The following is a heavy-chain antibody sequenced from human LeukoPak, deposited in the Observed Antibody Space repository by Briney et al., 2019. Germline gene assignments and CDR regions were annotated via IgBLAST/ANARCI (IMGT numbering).Heavy chain of an antibody. J-gene: IGHJ4*02. D-gene: IGHD3-10*01. Sequence: GGSLRLSCAASGFTFSSYTMNWVRQAPGKGLEWVSSISGSSRHKYYADSVKGRFTISRDNAKNSLYLQMNSLRAEDTAVYYCAKSSPMTMVRGANDYWGQGTLVTVSS. V-gene: IGHV3-21*01. CDR1: GFTFSSYT. CDR3: AKSSPMTMVRGANDY. CDR2: ISGSSRHK.